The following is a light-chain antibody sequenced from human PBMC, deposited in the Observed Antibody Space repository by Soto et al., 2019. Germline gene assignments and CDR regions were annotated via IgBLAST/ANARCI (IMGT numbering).Light chain of an antibody. J-gene: IGLJ7*01. V-gene: IGLV1-47*01. CDR2: RNN. CDR3: AAWDVSLSGPV. Sequence: QSVLTQPPSASGTPGQRVTISCSGSSSNIGSNYVYWYQQLPGTAPKLLIYRNNQRPSGVPDRFSGSKSGTSASLAFSGLRSEDEADYYCAAWDVSLSGPVFGGGTQLTVL. CDR1: SSNIGSNY.